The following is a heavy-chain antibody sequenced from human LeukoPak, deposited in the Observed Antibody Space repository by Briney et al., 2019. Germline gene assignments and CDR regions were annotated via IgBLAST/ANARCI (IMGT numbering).Heavy chain of an antibody. CDR2: ISTSGGST. V-gene: IGHV3-23*01. J-gene: IGHJ4*02. CDR3: AIMHRYYDGSGYWVQ. Sequence: GGSLRLSCAASGFTFSSYAMSWVRQAPGKGLEWVSGISTSGGSTSYADSVKGRFTISRDNPRDTLYMQMNSLRDEDTAVYYCAIMHRYYDGSGYWVQWGQGTLVTVSS. CDR1: GFTFSSYA. D-gene: IGHD3-22*01.